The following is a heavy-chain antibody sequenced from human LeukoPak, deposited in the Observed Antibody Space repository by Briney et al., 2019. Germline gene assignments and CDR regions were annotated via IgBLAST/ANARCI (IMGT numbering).Heavy chain of an antibody. CDR2: IRNKANSYAT. V-gene: IGHV3-73*01. CDR3: SRRATSTDIVPRPGHES. CDR1: GFTFSGYT. J-gene: IGHJ4*02. D-gene: IGHD5-12*01. Sequence: GGSLRLSCAASGFTFSGYTMHWVRQASGKGLEWVGHIRNKANSYATAYAASVKGRFTISRDDSQSTAYLQMNSLKTEDTAVYYCSRRATSTDIVPRPGHESWGQGTLVTVSS.